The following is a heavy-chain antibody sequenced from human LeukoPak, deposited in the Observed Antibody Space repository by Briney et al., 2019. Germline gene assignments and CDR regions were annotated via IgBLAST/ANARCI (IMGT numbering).Heavy chain of an antibody. CDR3: AREGGGYCSSTSCPDGYYYYMDV. CDR1: GGSISSYY. D-gene: IGHD2-2*03. Sequence: SETLSLTCTVSGGSISSYYWSWIRQPPGKGLEWIGYIYYSGSTNYNPSLKSRVTISVDTSRNQFSLKLSSVTAADTAVYYCAREGGGYCSSTSCPDGYYYYMDVWGKGTTVTVSS. V-gene: IGHV4-59*01. CDR2: IYYSGST. J-gene: IGHJ6*03.